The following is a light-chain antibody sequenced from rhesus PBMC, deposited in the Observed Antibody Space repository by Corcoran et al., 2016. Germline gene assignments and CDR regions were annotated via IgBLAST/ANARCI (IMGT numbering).Light chain of an antibody. CDR3: QQYKTFPLT. V-gene: IGKV1-66*01. CDR2: YTS. CDR1: QAINHN. J-gene: IGKJ4*01. Sequence: DIQMTQSPSSLSASVGHRVTITCRASQAINHNLSWHQQKPGKAPKPLIHYTSSVETGIPSRFGGSGSGTDYTLTIRSLQPEDIGTYYCQQYKTFPLTFCGGTKVEIK.